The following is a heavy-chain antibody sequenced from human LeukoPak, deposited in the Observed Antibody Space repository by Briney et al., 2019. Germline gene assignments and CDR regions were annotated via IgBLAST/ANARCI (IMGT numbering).Heavy chain of an antibody. CDR3: AREMNDRELDFYYGMDV. D-gene: IGHD1-1*01. CDR1: GLTFTSYT. J-gene: IGHJ6*02. CDR2: ISSSSSDI. Sequence: GGSLKLSCTASGLTFTSYTMNWVRQAPGKGLEWVSSISSSSSDISYADSLKGRFTISRDNAYNLLYVQMNSLRAEDMAVYFCAREMNDRELDFYYGMDVWGQGTTVTVSS. V-gene: IGHV3-21*01.